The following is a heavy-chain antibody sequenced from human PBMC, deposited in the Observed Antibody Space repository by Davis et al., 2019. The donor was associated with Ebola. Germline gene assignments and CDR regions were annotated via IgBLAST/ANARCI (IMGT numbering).Heavy chain of an antibody. CDR1: GFTFSSYW. J-gene: IGHJ4*02. CDR2: ISGSGGST. V-gene: IGHV3-23*01. Sequence: GGSLRLSCAASGFTFSSYWMSWVRQAPGKGLEWVSAISGSGGSTYYADSVKGRFTISRDNSKNTLYLQVNSLRVEDTAVYYCAKDLEKSSSWYRFDYWGQGTLVTVSS. D-gene: IGHD6-13*01. CDR3: AKDLEKSSSWYRFDY.